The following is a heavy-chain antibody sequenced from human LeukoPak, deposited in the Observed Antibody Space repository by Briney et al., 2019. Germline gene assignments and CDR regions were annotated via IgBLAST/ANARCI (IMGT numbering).Heavy chain of an antibody. CDR3: AGDILTGYSFDY. Sequence: SVTVSCKASGYTFTGYYMHWVRRAPGQGPEWMGWINPNSGGTNYAQKFQGRVTMTRDTSISTAYMELSRLRSDDTAVYYCAGDILTGYSFDYWGQGTLVTVSS. J-gene: IGHJ4*02. CDR2: INPNSGGT. D-gene: IGHD3-9*01. V-gene: IGHV1-2*02. CDR1: GYTFTGYY.